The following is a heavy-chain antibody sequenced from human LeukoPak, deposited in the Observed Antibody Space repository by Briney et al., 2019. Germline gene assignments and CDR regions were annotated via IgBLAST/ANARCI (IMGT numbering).Heavy chain of an antibody. CDR1: GVSFNDYY. J-gene: IGHJ4*02. CDR2: INHSGYT. CDR3: TRMTTGHDY. D-gene: IGHD4-17*01. Sequence: SETLSLTCAVSGVSFNDYYWSWVRQTPGKGLEWIGEINHSGYTNDSPSLKSRVTLSIGTSRKRFSLNLRSVTVADTGIYYCTRMTTGHDYWGQGTLVTVSS. V-gene: IGHV4-34*01.